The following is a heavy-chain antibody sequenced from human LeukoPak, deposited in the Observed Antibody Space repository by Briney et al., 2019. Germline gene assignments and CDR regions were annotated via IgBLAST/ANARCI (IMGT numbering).Heavy chain of an antibody. Sequence: ASVKVSCKASGYTFISYDINWVRQATGQGLEWMRWMNPNSGITGYAQKFQGRVSMTRNTSIGTAYMELSSLKSEDTAVYYCARGLYYYDSNGRTPYHYWGQGTLVTVSS. CDR2: MNPNSGIT. D-gene: IGHD3-22*01. CDR3: ARGLYYYDSNGRTPYHY. CDR1: GYTFISYD. J-gene: IGHJ4*02. V-gene: IGHV1-8*01.